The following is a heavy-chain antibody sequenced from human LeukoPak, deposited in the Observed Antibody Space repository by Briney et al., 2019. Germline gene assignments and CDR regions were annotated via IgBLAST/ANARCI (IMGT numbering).Heavy chain of an antibody. D-gene: IGHD2-15*01. CDR3: ARYWRGYCSGGSCHSYDI. V-gene: IGHV3-33*05. CDR2: IAYDGSSK. Sequence: PGGSLRLSCAASGLTFSSYGMHWVRQAPGKGLEWVAFIAYDGSSKYYGDSVKGRFTISRDNSKNTLYLQMNSLRAEDTAVYYCARYWRGYCSGGSCHSYDIWGQGTMVTVSS. J-gene: IGHJ3*02. CDR1: GLTFSSYG.